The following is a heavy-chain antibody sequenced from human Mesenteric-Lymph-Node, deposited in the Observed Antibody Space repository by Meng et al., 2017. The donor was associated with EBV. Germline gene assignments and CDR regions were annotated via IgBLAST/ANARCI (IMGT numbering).Heavy chain of an antibody. CDR3: AHRPPYNSGWAHFDF. CDR1: GFSLNTYGVG. D-gene: IGHD6-19*01. CDR2: IYWDDDK. J-gene: IGHJ4*02. V-gene: IGHV2-5*02. Sequence: QITLKESGPTLVKPTXTLTLTCTLSGFSLNTYGVGVGWIRQPPGKALEWLALIYWDDDKRFRPSLRSRLTITKDTSKNQVVLAMTNMDPVDTATYYCAHRPPYNSGWAHFDFWGQGSLVTVSS.